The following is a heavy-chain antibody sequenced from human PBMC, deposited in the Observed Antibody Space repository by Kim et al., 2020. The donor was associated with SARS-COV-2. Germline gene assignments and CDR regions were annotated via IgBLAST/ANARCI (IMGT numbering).Heavy chain of an antibody. Sequence: GGSLRLSCAASGFTFSSYAMHWVRQAPGKGLEWVAVISYDGSNKYYADSVKGRFTISRDNSKNTLYLQMNSLRAEDTAVYYCARGEYYYDSSGYRGRARPRENCQFDYWGQGTLVTVSS. D-gene: IGHD3-22*01. CDR3: ARGEYYYDSSGYRGRARPRENCQFDY. CDR1: GFTFSSYA. CDR2: ISYDGSNK. J-gene: IGHJ4*02. V-gene: IGHV3-30*04.